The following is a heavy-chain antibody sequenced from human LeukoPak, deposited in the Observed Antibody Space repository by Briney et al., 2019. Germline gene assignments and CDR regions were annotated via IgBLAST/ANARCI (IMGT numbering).Heavy chain of an antibody. CDR2: IVISSGNT. D-gene: IGHD5-12*01. CDR3: ARDHRYAFDN. J-gene: IGHJ4*01. V-gene: IGHV3-48*01. Sequence: GGSLRLSYAASGFNFIDSSMNWVRQAPGKGREWISYIVISSGNTKYADSVKGRFTISREKARNSLYLQMNSLRVEDTAMYYCARDHRYAFDNWGHGTLVTVSS. CDR1: GFNFIDSS.